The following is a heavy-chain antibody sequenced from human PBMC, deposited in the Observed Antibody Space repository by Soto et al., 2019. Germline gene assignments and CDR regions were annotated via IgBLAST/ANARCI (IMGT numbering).Heavy chain of an antibody. CDR2: ISYIDGHT. J-gene: IGHJ4*02. CDR3: AKSLITFGGGAGQTPLFDS. Sequence: EVQLLESGGDLVHPGGSLTLSCVASGFTFNNYAMSWVRQAPGKGPEWVSAISYIDGHTFYAGSVRGRFTVSRDDSKTTLYLQMNSLRVEDSAIYYCAKSLITFGGGAGQTPLFDSWGQGTLVTVSS. D-gene: IGHD3-16*01. V-gene: IGHV3-23*01. CDR1: GFTFNNYA.